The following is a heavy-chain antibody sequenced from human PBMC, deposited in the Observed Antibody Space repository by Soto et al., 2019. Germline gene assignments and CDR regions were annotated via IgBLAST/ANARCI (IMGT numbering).Heavy chain of an antibody. CDR3: VRAGSTKTAPIDY. CDR1: GYTFTTYY. J-gene: IGHJ4*02. Sequence: QVQLVQSGAEVKNPGASVKISCKASGYTFTTYYMHWLRQARGEGLEWVGIITPSRGSTWYEQKFKGRVTITRDTSTSTVYRELGSLRSADTVVYYGVRAGSTKTAPIDYGGQGTLVNVSS. D-gene: IGHD2-21*02. V-gene: IGHV1-46*01. CDR2: ITPSRGST.